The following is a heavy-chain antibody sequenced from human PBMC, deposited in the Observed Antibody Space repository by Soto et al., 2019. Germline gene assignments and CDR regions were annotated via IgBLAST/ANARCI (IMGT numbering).Heavy chain of an antibody. CDR3: ARDIGGCSGGSCYSWDY. CDR1: GFTFSSYA. CDR2: ISYDGSNK. J-gene: IGHJ4*02. Sequence: QVQLVESGGGVVQPRRSLRLSCAASGFTFSSYAMHWVRQAPGKGLEWVAVISYDGSNKYYADSVKGRFTISRDNSKNTLYLQMNSLRAEDTAVYYCARDIGGCSGGSCYSWDYWGQGTLVTVSS. D-gene: IGHD2-15*01. V-gene: IGHV3-30-3*01.